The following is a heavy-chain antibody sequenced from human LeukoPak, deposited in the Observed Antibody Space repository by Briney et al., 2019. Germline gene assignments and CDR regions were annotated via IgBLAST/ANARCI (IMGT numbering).Heavy chain of an antibody. D-gene: IGHD5-24*01. V-gene: IGHV3-21*01. Sequence: GGSLRLSCAASGFTFSSYSMNWVRQAPGKGLEWVSSISSSSYIYYADSVQGRFTISRDNAKNSLYLQMNSLRAEDTAVYYWARREEMGAFDIWGQGTMVTVSS. CDR3: ARREEMGAFDI. CDR1: GFTFSSYS. CDR2: ISSSSYI. J-gene: IGHJ3*02.